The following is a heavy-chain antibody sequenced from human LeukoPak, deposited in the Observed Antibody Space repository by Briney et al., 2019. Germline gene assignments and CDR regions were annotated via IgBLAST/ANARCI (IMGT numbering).Heavy chain of an antibody. CDR1: GGSSSGYY. Sequence: KPSETLSLTCAVYGGSSSGYYWSWIRQPPGKGLEWIGEINHSGSTNYNPSLKSRVTISVDTSKNQFSLKLSSVTAADTAVYYCARVLVGYYYYYMDVWGKGTTVTVSS. V-gene: IGHV4-34*01. CDR3: ARVLVGYYYYYMDV. D-gene: IGHD2-8*02. J-gene: IGHJ6*03. CDR2: INHSGST.